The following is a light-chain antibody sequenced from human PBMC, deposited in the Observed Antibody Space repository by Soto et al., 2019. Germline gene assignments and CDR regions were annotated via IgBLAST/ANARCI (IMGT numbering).Light chain of an antibody. CDR3: SSFTSSSSVV. CDR1: NNDVGGYKL. J-gene: IGLJ2*01. V-gene: IGLV2-14*02. Sequence: QSALTQPASVSGSPGQSITISCTGTNNDVGGYKLVSWYQQYPGKAPKLIIYEVSNRPSGVSNRFSGSKSGNTASLTISGLQAEDEAYYHCSSFTSSSSVVFGGGTKLTVL. CDR2: EVS.